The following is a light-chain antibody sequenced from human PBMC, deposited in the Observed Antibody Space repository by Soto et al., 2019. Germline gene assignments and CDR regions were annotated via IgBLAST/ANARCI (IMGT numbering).Light chain of an antibody. V-gene: IGKV1-39*01. CDR2: AAS. CDR3: RQSYSAPKT. CDR1: QSIHKF. J-gene: IGKJ1*01. Sequence: DIQMTQSPSSLSASVEDRVTITCRASQSIHKFLNWYQQKPGNAPKLLIYAASTLHSGVPSRFSGSGSGTDFTLTIDSLQPEDFATYYCRQSYSAPKTFGQGTQVEVK.